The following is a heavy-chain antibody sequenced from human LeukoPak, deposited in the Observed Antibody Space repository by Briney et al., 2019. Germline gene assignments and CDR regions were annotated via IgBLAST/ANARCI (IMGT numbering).Heavy chain of an antibody. V-gene: IGHV3-53*01. CDR2: SYSGGPT. D-gene: IGHD6-19*01. CDR1: GFTVSSNY. J-gene: IGHJ4*02. CDR3: AISSDWTSLDY. Sequence: PGGSLRLSCAASGFTVSSNYMSWVRQAPGKGLEWVSASYSGGPTYYADSVKGRFTISRDNSKNTLYLQMNSLRAEDTAVYYCAISSDWTSLDYWGQGTLVTVSS.